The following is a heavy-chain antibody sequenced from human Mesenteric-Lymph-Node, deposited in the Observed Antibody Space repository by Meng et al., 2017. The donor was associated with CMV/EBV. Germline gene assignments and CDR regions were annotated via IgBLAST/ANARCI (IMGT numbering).Heavy chain of an antibody. CDR1: GGTFSSYA. J-gene: IGHJ4*02. Sequence: SVKVSCKASGGTFSSYAISWVRQAPGQGLEWMGGIIPIFGTANYAQKFQGRVTITTDESTSTAYMELSSLRSEDTAVYYCARGEIITGTTGDYWGQGTLVTVSS. V-gene: IGHV1-69*05. CDR2: IIPIFGTA. D-gene: IGHD1-20*01. CDR3: ARGEIITGTTGDY.